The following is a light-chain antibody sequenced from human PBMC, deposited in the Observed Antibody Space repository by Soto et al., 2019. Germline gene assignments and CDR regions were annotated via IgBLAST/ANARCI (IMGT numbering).Light chain of an antibody. J-gene: IGLJ1*01. CDR2: DVS. CDR1: SSDVGGYIY. Sequence: QSALTQPRSVSGSPGQSVTISCTGTSSDVGGYIYVSWYQQHPGKAPKLIIYDVSQRHSGVPDRFSGSKSGNTASLTISGLQAEDEADYYCCSYAGRFTYVIGTGTKVTVL. V-gene: IGLV2-11*01. CDR3: CSYAGRFTYV.